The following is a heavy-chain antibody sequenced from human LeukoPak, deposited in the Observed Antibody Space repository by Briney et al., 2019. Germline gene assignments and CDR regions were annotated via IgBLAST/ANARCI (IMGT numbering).Heavy chain of an antibody. CDR1: GGSISDSSFY. V-gene: IGHV4-39*01. J-gene: IGHJ4*02. Sequence: SETLSLTCTVSGGSISDSSFYWGWIRQATGKGLEWIGSVHSSGNTNYAPSLNSRVTLSVDTSKNQFSLNLSSVTAADTAVYYCARCLATGGRVSFDYWGQGTLVTVSS. CDR3: ARCLATGGRVSFDY. CDR2: VHSSGNT. D-gene: IGHD6-13*01.